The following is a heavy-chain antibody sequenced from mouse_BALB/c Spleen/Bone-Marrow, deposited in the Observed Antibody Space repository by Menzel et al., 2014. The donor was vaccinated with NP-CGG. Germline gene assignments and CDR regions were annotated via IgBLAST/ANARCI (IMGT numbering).Heavy chain of an antibody. CDR2: IWSGGST. Sequence: VKLVESGPGLVQPSQSLSITCTVSGFSLTSYGVHWVRQSPGKGLEWLGVIWSGGSTDYNAAFISRLSISKDNSKSQVFFKMNSLQANDTAIYYCARNRDGRYAMDYWGQGTSVTVSP. CDR3: ARNRDGRYAMDY. J-gene: IGHJ4*01. V-gene: IGHV2-2*02. D-gene: IGHD2-3*01. CDR1: GFSLTSYG.